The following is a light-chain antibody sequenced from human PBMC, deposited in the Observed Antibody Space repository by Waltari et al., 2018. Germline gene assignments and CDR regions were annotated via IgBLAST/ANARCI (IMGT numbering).Light chain of an antibody. Sequence: MQMTQSPSAMSASVGDRVTITCRASQDITNHLAWFQQKPGKAPKRLIYGASSLQSGVPSRFGGSGSGTEFTLTISGLQPEDFGSYYCLQYFKYPVAFGGGTKVEIK. J-gene: IGKJ4*01. V-gene: IGKV1-17*03. CDR2: GAS. CDR1: QDITNH. CDR3: LQYFKYPVA.